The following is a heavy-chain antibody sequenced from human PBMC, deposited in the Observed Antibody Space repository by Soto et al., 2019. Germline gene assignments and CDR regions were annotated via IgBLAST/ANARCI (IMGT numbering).Heavy chain of an antibody. CDR1: GFTFSSYA. D-gene: IGHD3-10*01. Sequence: PGGSLRLSCAASGFTFSSYAMSWVRQAPGKGLEWVSSISSSSSYIYYADSVKGRFTISRDNAKNSLYLQMNSLRAEDTAVYYCARDPVSVLWFGELYHDTFDIWGQGTMVTVSS. CDR3: ARDPVSVLWFGELYHDTFDI. CDR2: ISSSSSYI. J-gene: IGHJ3*02. V-gene: IGHV3-21*01.